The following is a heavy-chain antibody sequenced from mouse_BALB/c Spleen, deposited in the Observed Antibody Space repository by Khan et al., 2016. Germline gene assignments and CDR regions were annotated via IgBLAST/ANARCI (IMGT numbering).Heavy chain of an antibody. Sequence: QVQLQQSGAELVRPGTSVKVSCKASGYAFTNYLIEWVKQRPGQGLEWIGVINPGSGGTNYNEKFKGKATLTADKSSSTAYMQLSSLTSDDSAVYFCAGYDSNYYAMDYWGQGTSVTVSS. V-gene: IGHV1-54*01. CDR2: INPGSGGT. CDR1: GYAFTNYL. CDR3: AGYDSNYYAMDY. D-gene: IGHD2-5*01. J-gene: IGHJ4*01.